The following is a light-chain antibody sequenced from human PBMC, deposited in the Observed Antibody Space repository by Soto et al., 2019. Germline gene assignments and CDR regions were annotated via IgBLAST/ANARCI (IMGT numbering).Light chain of an antibody. J-gene: IGKJ2*01. V-gene: IGKV4-1*01. CDR3: QQYYSTPRT. CDR1: QSVLYSSNNKNY. CDR2: WAS. Sequence: DIVMTQSPDSLAVSLGERATINCKYSQSVLYSSNNKNYLAWYQQKPGQPPKLLIYWASTRESGVPDRFSGSGSETYFTLTISSQQAEDVAVYYCQQYYSTPRTFGHGTKLENK.